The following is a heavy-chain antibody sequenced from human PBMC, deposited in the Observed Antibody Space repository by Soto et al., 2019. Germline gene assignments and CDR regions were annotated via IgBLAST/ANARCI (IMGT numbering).Heavy chain of an antibody. D-gene: IGHD1-26*01. Sequence: EVQLVESGGGLVQPGGSLRLSCAASGFTVSSNYMSWVRQAPGKGLEWVSVIYSGGSTYYADSVKGRFTISRDNSKNTLYLQMNSLRAEDTAGYYCARDAPGIGRAFDIWGQGTMVTVSS. CDR3: ARDAPGIGRAFDI. V-gene: IGHV3-66*01. J-gene: IGHJ3*02. CDR1: GFTVSSNY. CDR2: IYSGGST.